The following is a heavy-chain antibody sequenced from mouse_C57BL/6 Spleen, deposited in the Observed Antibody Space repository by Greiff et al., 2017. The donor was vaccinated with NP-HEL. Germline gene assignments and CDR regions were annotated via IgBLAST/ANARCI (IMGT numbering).Heavy chain of an antibody. CDR1: GFTFTSYA. Sequence: EVKLMESGGGLVKPGGSLKLSCAASGFTFTSYAMSWVRQTPEKRLEWVATISDGGSYTYYTDNVKGRSTISRDNAKNNLCLQISQLKSEETAMYYCEGDSGFYGMDYWGQGTSVTGSS. CDR2: ISDGGSYT. CDR3: EGDSGFYGMDY. V-gene: IGHV5-4*01. D-gene: IGHD3-1*01. J-gene: IGHJ4*01.